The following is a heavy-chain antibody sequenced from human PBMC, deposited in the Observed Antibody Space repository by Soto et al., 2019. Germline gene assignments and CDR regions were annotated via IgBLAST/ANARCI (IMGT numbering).Heavy chain of an antibody. CDR3: AREMFPWGGWYFGPPRGPADFDY. V-gene: IGHV1-18*01. CDR1: GYTFTSYG. J-gene: IGHJ4*02. Sequence: ASVKVSCKASGYTFTSYGISWVRQAPGQGLEWMGWISAYNGNTNYAQKLQGRVTMTTDTSTSTAYMELRSLRSDDTAVYYCAREMFPWGGWYFGPPRGPADFDYWGQGTLVPVSS. D-gene: IGHD6-19*01. CDR2: ISAYNGNT.